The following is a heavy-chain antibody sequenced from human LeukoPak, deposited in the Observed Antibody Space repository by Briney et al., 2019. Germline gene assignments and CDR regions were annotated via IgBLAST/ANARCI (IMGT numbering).Heavy chain of an antibody. Sequence: QAGGSLTLSCAASGFTFSSYAMHWLRQAPGKGLEWVAVISYDGSNKYYADSVKGRFTISRDNSKNTLYLHMNSLRAGDTAVYYGASSSGWSTWGEGALVTVSS. J-gene: IGHJ4*02. CDR1: GFTFSSYA. CDR2: ISYDGSNK. CDR3: ASSSGWST. D-gene: IGHD6-19*01. V-gene: IGHV3-30-3*01.